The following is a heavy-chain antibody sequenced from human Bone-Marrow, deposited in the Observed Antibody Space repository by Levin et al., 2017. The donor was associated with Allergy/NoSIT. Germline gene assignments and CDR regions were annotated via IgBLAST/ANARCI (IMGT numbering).Heavy chain of an antibody. CDR3: ARARYSANDNDFDY. Sequence: PGGSLRLSCAASGFTFSSYAMNWVRQAPGKGLEWVSYISSTSSPIYYADSMKGRFTISRDNAKNSLYLRMNSLRDEDTAVYYCARARYSANDNDFDYWGQGTLVTVSS. J-gene: IGHJ4*02. CDR2: ISSTSSPI. V-gene: IGHV3-48*02. CDR1: GFTFSSYA. D-gene: IGHD1-26*01.